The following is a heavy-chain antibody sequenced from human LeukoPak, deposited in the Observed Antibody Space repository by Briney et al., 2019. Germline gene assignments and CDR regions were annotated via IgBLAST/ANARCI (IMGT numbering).Heavy chain of an antibody. J-gene: IGHJ4*02. CDR3: AREGTVITKFQS. D-gene: IGHD4-23*01. CDR2: GYYSGSS. CDR1: GGSINRTTYY. Sequence: PSETLSLTCTGSGGSINRTTYYWAWVRQPPGKGLEWIGSGYYSGSSYYNPSLNSRVIISVDSSKNQFSLRLTSVTAAETAVYYCAREGTVITKFQSWGQGTLVTVSS. V-gene: IGHV4-39*02.